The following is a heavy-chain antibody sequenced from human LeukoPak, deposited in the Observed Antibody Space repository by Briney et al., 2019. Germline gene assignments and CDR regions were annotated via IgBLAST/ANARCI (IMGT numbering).Heavy chain of an antibody. CDR3: ARGISSGYGN. J-gene: IGHJ4*02. CDR2: INPNSGGT. Sequence: ASVKVSCKASGYTFTDYYIHCVRQAPGQGLEFMGWINPNSGGTNYAQRFQGRVTMTRDTSILTSYMELTRLTSDDTAEYYCARGISSGYGNWGQGTLVTVSS. V-gene: IGHV1-2*02. CDR1: GYTFTDYY. D-gene: IGHD6-25*01.